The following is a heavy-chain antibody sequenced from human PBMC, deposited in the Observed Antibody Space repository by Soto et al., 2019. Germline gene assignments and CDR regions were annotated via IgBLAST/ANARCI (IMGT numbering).Heavy chain of an antibody. CDR2: IFYSGTT. CDR1: GGSISIGGYY. J-gene: IGHJ4*02. V-gene: IGHV4-31*03. D-gene: IGHD3-3*01. Sequence: QVQLQESGPGLVKPSQTLSLTCTVSGGSISIGGYYWSWIRQHPGKGLEWIGYIFYSGTTYYNPSLKSRVTISVDTSKNQFSLKLSSVTAADTAVYYCASTPGRYDFWTPDYWGQGTLVTVSS. CDR3: ASTPGRYDFWTPDY.